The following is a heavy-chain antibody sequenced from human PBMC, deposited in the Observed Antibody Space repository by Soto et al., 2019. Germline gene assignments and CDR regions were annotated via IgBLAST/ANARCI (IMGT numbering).Heavy chain of an antibody. J-gene: IGHJ4*02. V-gene: IGHV3-23*01. D-gene: IGHD3-22*01. CDR1: GFTFSSYG. Sequence: GGSLRLSCAGSGFTFSSYGMNWVRQAPGKGLEWVSGISGSGGSTYYADSVKGRFTISRDNSKNTLFLQMNSLRAEDTAVYYCAKSLITMIVVVSQTPFDYWGQGTLVTVSS. CDR2: ISGSGGST. CDR3: AKSLITMIVVVSQTPFDY.